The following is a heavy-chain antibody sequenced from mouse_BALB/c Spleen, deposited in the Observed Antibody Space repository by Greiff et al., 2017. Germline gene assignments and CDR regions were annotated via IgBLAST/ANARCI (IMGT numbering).Heavy chain of an antibody. J-gene: IGHJ2*01. V-gene: IGHV1-15*01. Sequence: QVQLKESGAELVRPGASVTLSCKASGYTFTDYEMHWVKQTPVHGLEWIGAIDPETGGTAYNQKFKGKATLTADKSSSTAYMELRSLTSEDSAVYYCTRRSSFYFDYWGQGTTLTVSS. CDR3: TRRSSFYFDY. CDR2: IDPETGGT. D-gene: IGHD1-1*01. CDR1: GYTFTDYE.